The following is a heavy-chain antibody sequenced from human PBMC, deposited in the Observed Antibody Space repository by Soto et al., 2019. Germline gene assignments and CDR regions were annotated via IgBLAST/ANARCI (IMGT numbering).Heavy chain of an antibody. CDR2: ITDNGGDA. J-gene: IGHJ4*02. V-gene: IGHV3-23*01. CDR3: ARGSAESYPGSRIFDF. D-gene: IGHD3-10*01. Sequence: GGSLRLSCVASGLTFGSRAMSWVRQAPGEGLQWVATITDNGGDAKYADSVRGRFVISRDNSKKTLYLQMTSLTAEDSAMYFCARGSAESYPGSRIFDFWGRGTLVTVSS. CDR1: GLTFGSRA.